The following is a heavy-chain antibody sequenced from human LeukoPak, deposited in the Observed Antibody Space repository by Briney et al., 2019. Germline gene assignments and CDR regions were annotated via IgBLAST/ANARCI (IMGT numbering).Heavy chain of an antibody. CDR2: IRSDANRK. Sequence: GGFLRLSCAASGFTFSTYGMHWVRQAPGKGLEWEIFIRSDANRKYYADSVKVRFAISRDTSKNTLYLQMSSLNTEDTAVYYCARDQGAYYYGSVLDYWGQGTLVTVSS. D-gene: IGHD3-10*01. J-gene: IGHJ4*02. CDR1: GFTFSTYG. CDR3: ARDQGAYYYGSVLDY. V-gene: IGHV3-30*02.